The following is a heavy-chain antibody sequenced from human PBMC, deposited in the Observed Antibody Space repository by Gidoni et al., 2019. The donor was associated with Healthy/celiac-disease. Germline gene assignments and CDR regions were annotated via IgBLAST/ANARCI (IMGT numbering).Heavy chain of an antibody. V-gene: IGHV1-24*01. CDR1: GYTLTELS. CDR2: FDPEDGET. CDR3: ATGNIAAPTDYYYYGMDV. D-gene: IGHD6-6*01. J-gene: IGHJ6*02. Sequence: QVQLVQSGAEVKKPGASVKVPCKVSGYTLTELSMHWVRQAPGKGLEWMGGFDPEDGETIYAQKFQGRVTMTEDTSTDTAYMELSSLRSEDTAVYYCATGNIAAPTDYYYYGMDVWGQGTTVTVSS.